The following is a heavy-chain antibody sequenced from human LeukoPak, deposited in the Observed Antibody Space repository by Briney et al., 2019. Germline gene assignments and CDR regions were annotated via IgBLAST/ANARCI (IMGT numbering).Heavy chain of an antibody. D-gene: IGHD6-13*01. CDR1: GFTFSSYA. CDR3: AREKSQSYSSSWYYGMDV. CDR2: ISCDGSNK. V-gene: IGHV3-30-3*01. Sequence: GGSLRLSCAASGFTFSSYAMHWVRQAPGKGLEWVAVISCDGSNKYYADSVKGRFTISRDNSKNTLYLQMNSLRAEDTAVYYCAREKSQSYSSSWYYGMDVWGQGTTVTVSS. J-gene: IGHJ6*02.